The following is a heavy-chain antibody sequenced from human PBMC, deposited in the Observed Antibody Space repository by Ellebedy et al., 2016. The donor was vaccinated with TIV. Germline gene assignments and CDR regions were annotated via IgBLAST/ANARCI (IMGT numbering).Heavy chain of an antibody. V-gene: IGHV7-4-1*02. Sequence: AASVKVSCKASGYAFTTNAIHWLRQAPGQGLEWMGWININTGKPTYAQGFTGRFVFSVDTSVYPAYLEISSLMADDTAVYYCARGAASRPDPWGQGALVTVSS. CDR3: ARGAASRPDP. CDR2: ININTGKP. D-gene: IGHD6-6*01. J-gene: IGHJ5*02. CDR1: GYAFTTNA.